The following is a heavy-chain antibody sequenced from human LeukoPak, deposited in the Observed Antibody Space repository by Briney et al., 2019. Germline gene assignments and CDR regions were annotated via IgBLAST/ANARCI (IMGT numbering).Heavy chain of an antibody. D-gene: IGHD3-10*02. CDR3: AGGEDLFGYFDC. CDR1: GFTFSSYA. V-gene: IGHV3-30-3*01. J-gene: IGHJ4*02. Sequence: GGSLRLSCAASGFTFSSYAMHWVRQAPGKGLEWVAVISYDGSNKYYADSVKGRFTISRDNSKNTLYLQMNSLRAEDTAVYYCAGGEDLFGYFDCWGQGTLVTVSS. CDR2: ISYDGSNK.